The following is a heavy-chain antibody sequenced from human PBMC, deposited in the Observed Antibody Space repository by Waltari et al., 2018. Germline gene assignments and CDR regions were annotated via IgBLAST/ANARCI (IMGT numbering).Heavy chain of an antibody. CDR1: GGSFSGYS. V-gene: IGHV4-34*01. Sequence: QVQLQQWGAGLLKPSETLSLTCAVYGGSFSGYSWIWIRQPPGKGLEWIGEINHSGSTNYNPSLKSRVTISVDTSKNQFSLKLSSVTAADTAVYYCARPGRQWLSGTRSFFDYWGQGTLVTVSS. CDR2: INHSGST. J-gene: IGHJ4*02. CDR3: ARPGRQWLSGTRSFFDY. D-gene: IGHD6-19*01.